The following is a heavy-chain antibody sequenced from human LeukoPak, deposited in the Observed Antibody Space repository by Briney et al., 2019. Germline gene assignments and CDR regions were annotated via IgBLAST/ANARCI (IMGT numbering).Heavy chain of an antibody. Sequence: SETLSLTCAVYGGSFSGYYWSWIRQPPGKGLEWIGEINHSGSTNCNPSLKSRVTISVDTSKNQFSLKLSSVTAADTAVYYCASLRRGYSYGYPYWGQGTLVTVSS. CDR3: ASLRRGYSYGYPY. CDR2: INHSGST. J-gene: IGHJ4*02. CDR1: GGSFSGYY. D-gene: IGHD5-18*01. V-gene: IGHV4-34*01.